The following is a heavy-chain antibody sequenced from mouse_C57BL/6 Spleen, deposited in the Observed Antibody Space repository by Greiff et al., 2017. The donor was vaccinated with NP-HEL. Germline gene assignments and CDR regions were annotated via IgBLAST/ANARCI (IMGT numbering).Heavy chain of an antibody. CDR2: IYPRDGST. CDR3: ARGNYDYDGEFAY. J-gene: IGHJ3*01. D-gene: IGHD2-4*01. CDR1: GYTFTDHT. V-gene: IGHV1-78*01. Sequence: VKLVESDAELVKPGASVKISCKVSGYTFTDHTIHWMKQRPEQGLEWIGYIYPRDGSTKYNEKFKGKATLTADKSSSTAYMQLNSLTSEDSAVYFCARGNYDYDGEFAYWGQGTLVTVSA.